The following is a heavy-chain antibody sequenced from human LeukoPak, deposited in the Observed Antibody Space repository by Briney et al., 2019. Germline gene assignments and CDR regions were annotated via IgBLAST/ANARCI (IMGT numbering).Heavy chain of an antibody. Sequence: QPGGSLRLSCAASGFTFSGYWMHWVRQAPGKGLVWVSRVNSDGSSTTYADSVKGRFTISRDNAKNSLYLQMNSLTAEDTAVYYCARGSYGDYEYWGQGALVTVSS. CDR3: ARGSYGDYEY. CDR2: VNSDGSST. CDR1: GFTFSGYW. V-gene: IGHV3-74*01. D-gene: IGHD4-17*01. J-gene: IGHJ4*02.